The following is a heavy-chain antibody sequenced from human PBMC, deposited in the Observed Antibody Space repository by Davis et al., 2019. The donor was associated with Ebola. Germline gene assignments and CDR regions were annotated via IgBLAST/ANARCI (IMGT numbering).Heavy chain of an antibody. CDR3: ARGGIAAAAQRGVYYYYYYGMDV. V-gene: IGHV4-34*01. D-gene: IGHD6-13*01. Sequence: ESLKISCAASGFTFSSYAMSWIRQPPGKGLEWIGEINHSGSTNYNPSLKSRVTISVDTSKNQFSLKLSSVTAADTAVYYCARGGIAAAAQRGVYYYYYYGMDVWGQGTTVTVSS. J-gene: IGHJ6*02. CDR2: INHSGST. CDR1: GFTFSSYA.